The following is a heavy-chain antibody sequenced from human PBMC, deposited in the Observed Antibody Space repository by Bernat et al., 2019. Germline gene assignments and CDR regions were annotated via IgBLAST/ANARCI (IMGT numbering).Heavy chain of an antibody. D-gene: IGHD6-6*01. CDR3: ARCIAARSVWYFDL. J-gene: IGHJ2*01. CDR2: IIPIFGTV. V-gene: IGHV1-69*06. CDR1: GGTFSSYA. Sequence: QVQLVQSGAEVKKPGSSVKVSCKASGGTFSSYAISWVRQAPGQGLEWMGGIIPIFGTVNYTQKFQGRVTITADKSTSTAYMELSSLRSEDTAVYYCARCIAARSVWYFDLWGRGTLVTVSS.